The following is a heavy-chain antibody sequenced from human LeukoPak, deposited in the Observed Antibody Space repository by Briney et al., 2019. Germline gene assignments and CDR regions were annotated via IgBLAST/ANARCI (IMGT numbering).Heavy chain of an antibody. J-gene: IGHJ4*02. V-gene: IGHV3-53*01. CDR1: GFTVSSNY. D-gene: IGHD1-1*01. CDR2: IYSGGST. Sequence: GGSLRLSCAASGFTVSSNYMSWVRQAPGKGLEWVSVIYSGGSTYYADSVKGRFTISRDNSKNTLYLQMNSLRAEDTAVYYCARDRGNWNFGYWGQGTLVTVSS. CDR3: ARDRGNWNFGY.